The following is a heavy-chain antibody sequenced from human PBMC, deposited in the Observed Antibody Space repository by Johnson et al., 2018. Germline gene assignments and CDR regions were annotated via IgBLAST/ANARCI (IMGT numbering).Heavy chain of an antibody. D-gene: IGHD1-14*01. CDR3: ARGLSYKTD. V-gene: IGHV1-69*01. CDR1: GGTFKSYA. J-gene: IGHJ1*01. CDR2: IIPKFDTA. Sequence: VQPLESGAEVKKPGSSVKVSCKATGGTFKSYAITWLRQAPGQGLEWMGGIIPKFDTANYAQEFQDRVTSNADEATGTAYMELSSRRSEDTAVYYCARGLSYKTDWGLGTLVTVSS.